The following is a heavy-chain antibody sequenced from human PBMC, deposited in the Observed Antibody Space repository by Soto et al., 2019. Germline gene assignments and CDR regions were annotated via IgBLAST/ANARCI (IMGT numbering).Heavy chain of an antibody. V-gene: IGHV3-33*01. Sequence: GGSLRLSCAASGFTFSSYGMHWVRQAPGRGLEWVAVIWYDGSNKYYADSVKGRFTISRDNSKNTLYLQMNSLRAEDTAVYYCARVRWELGLDYWGQGTLVTVSS. J-gene: IGHJ4*02. CDR2: IWYDGSNK. CDR3: ARVRWELGLDY. D-gene: IGHD1-26*01. CDR1: GFTFSSYG.